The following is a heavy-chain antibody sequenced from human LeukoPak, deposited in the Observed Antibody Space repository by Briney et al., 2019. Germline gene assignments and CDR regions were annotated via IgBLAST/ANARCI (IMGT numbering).Heavy chain of an antibody. Sequence: TGGSLRLSCSAPGFTFSSYAMHWVRQAPGKGLEYVSAISNDGARTYYADSVKGRFTISRDNSKNTLYLQMSSLRAEDTAVYYCASGYGSGPYYKGYFDYWGQGTLVTVSS. J-gene: IGHJ4*02. V-gene: IGHV3-64D*09. CDR2: ISNDGART. CDR3: ASGYGSGPYYKGYFDY. D-gene: IGHD3-10*01. CDR1: GFTFSSYA.